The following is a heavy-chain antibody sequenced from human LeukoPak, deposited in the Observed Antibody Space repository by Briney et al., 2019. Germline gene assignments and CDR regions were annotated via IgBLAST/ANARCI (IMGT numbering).Heavy chain of an antibody. Sequence: GASVKVSCKASGYTFTCYDINWVRQATGQGLEWMGWMNPNSGNTGYAQKFQGRVTMTRNTSISTAYMELSSLRSEDTAVYYCARVGYDFWSGYSNWFDPWGQGTLVTVSS. D-gene: IGHD3-3*01. CDR2: MNPNSGNT. J-gene: IGHJ5*02. CDR3: ARVGYDFWSGYSNWFDP. V-gene: IGHV1-8*01. CDR1: GYTFTCYD.